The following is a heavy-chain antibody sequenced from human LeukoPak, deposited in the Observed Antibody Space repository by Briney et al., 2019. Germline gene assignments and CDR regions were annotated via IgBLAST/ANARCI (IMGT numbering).Heavy chain of an antibody. D-gene: IGHD3-10*01. J-gene: IGHJ4*02. Sequence: SETLSLTCTVSGGSISSYHWIWIRQPPGKGLEWIGYIHYSGSTNYNPSLKSRVTTSVDTSKNQFSLKLSSVTAADTAVYYCARNYYGSGSYFYWGQGTLVTVSS. CDR1: GGSISSYH. CDR2: IHYSGST. V-gene: IGHV4-59*12. CDR3: ARNYYGSGSYFY.